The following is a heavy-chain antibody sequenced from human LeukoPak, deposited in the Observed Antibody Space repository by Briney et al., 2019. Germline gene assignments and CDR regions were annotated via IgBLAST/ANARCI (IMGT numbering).Heavy chain of an antibody. V-gene: IGHV3-30*18. CDR1: GFTLRGYG. Sequence: PGRSLRPSCAASGFTLRGYGMHWVRQAPGKGLEWVAVISYDGRDKYYADSVKGRFTVSRDNSRNTLFLQMNSLRAEDTAVYYCAKDQFRPMVRGVITYYYHGMDVWGKGTTVTVSS. CDR2: ISYDGRDK. D-gene: IGHD3-10*01. J-gene: IGHJ6*04. CDR3: AKDQFRPMVRGVITYYYHGMDV.